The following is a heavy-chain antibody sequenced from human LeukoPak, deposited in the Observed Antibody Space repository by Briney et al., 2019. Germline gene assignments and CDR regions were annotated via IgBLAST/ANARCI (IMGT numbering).Heavy chain of an antibody. CDR3: ARDGRIYYYGMDV. J-gene: IGHJ6*02. CDR2: IYSGGST. Sequence: PGGSLRLSCAASGFTVSSNYMSWVRQAPGKGLEWVSVIYSGGSTYYADSVKGRFTISRDNSKNTLYLQMNSLRAEDTAVYYCARDGRIYYYGMDVWGQGTTVTVSS. D-gene: IGHD1-1*01. CDR1: GFTVSSNY. V-gene: IGHV3-66*01.